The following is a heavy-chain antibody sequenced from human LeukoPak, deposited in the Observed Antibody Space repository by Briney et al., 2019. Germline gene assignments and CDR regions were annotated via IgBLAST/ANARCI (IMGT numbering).Heavy chain of an antibody. CDR3: ARDHSSSSEDY. V-gene: IGHV4-38-2*02. D-gene: IGHD6-13*01. CDR2: IFHTGST. J-gene: IGHJ4*02. Sequence: SETLSLTCTVSGGSISSGYYWAWIRQPPGKGLEWIGSIFHTGSTYHNPSLKSRVTISVDTSKNQFSLKLNSVTAADTAVYYCARDHSSSSEDYWGQGTLVTVSS. CDR1: GGSISSGYY.